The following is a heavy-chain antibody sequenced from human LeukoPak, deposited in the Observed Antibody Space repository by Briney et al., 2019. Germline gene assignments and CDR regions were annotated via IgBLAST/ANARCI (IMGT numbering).Heavy chain of an antibody. CDR1: GFTFSNYW. D-gene: IGHD3-10*02. V-gene: IGHV3-74*01. Sequence: PGGSLRLSCVASGFTFSNYWIHWVRQAPGKGLVWVSRTNNDGSSTTYADFVKGRFTSSRDNAKNTLYLQMDSLRAEDTVVYYCTRSVFPYYFDCWGQGTLVTVSS. CDR2: TNNDGSST. J-gene: IGHJ4*02. CDR3: TRSVFPYYFDC.